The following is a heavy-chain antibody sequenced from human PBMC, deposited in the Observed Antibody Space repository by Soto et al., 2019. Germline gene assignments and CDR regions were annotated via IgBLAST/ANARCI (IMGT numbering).Heavy chain of an antibody. CDR3: SRETLWFGEAPKS. CDR2: INGDGRST. CDR1: GFTFGSYW. V-gene: IGHV3-74*01. J-gene: IGHJ4*02. D-gene: IGHD3-10*01. Sequence: EVQLVESGGGSVQTGGSLRISCAASGFTFGSYWMDWVRQAPGKGLVWVSRINGDGRSTTYADSVKGRFTISRNNAANTMYLQMYSLRADDTAVYYCSRETLWFGEAPKSGGPGTLVTVSS.